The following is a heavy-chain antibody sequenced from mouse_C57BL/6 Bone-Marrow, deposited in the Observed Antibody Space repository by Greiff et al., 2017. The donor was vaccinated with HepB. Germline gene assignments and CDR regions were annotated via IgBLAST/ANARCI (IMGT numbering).Heavy chain of an antibody. CDR1: GYSFTGYY. CDR3: ARVGTTVVATDYFDY. J-gene: IGHJ2*01. D-gene: IGHD1-1*01. V-gene: IGHV1-42*01. CDR2: INPSTGGT. Sequence: EVQLLQSGPELVKPGASVKISCKASGYSFTGYYMNWVKQSPEKSLEWIGEINPSTGGTTYNQKFKAKATLTVDKSSSTAYMQLKSLTSEDSAVYYCARVGTTVVATDYFDYWGQGTTLTVSS.